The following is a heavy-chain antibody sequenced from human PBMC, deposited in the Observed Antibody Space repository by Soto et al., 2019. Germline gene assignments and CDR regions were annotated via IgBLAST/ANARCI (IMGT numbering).Heavy chain of an antibody. CDR2: IIPIFGTA. CDR3: AKVRYSSPLGYYYGMDV. V-gene: IGHV1-69*13. CDR1: RVAFSKFI. J-gene: IGHJ6*02. Sequence: SVKVSCKASRVAFSKFIVTWVRQAPGLGLEWVGGIIPIFGTANYAQKFQGRVTITADESTSTSYMEVNNLRSEDTAVYYCAKVRYSSPLGYYYGMDVWGQGTRVTVSS. D-gene: IGHD6-19*01.